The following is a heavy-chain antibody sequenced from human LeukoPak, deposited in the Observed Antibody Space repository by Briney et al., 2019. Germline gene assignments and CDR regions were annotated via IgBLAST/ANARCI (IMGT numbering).Heavy chain of an antibody. Sequence: SETLSLTCSVSGGSMNTHYWNWIRQPAGKGLEWIGRIYTSGSTNHNPSLKSRVIMSLDTSKSQFSLSLGSVTAADTAVYYCARDNNGLYFGVRGFDIWGQGKMVIVSS. J-gene: IGHJ3*02. D-gene: IGHD3-3*01. CDR1: GGSMNTHY. V-gene: IGHV4-4*07. CDR2: IYTSGST. CDR3: ARDNNGLYFGVRGFDI.